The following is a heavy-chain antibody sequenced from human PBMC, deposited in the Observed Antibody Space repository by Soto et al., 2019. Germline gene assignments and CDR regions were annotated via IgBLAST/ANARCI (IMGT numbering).Heavy chain of an antibody. CDR1: GYTFTSYD. CDR3: ARGRGGIDYYYGMDV. Sequence: ASVKVSCRASGYTFTSYDINWVRQATGQGLEWMGWMNPNSGNTGYAQKFQGRVTMTRNTSISTAYMELSSLRSEDTAVYYCARGRGGIDYYYGMDVWGQGTTVTVSS. CDR2: MNPNSGNT. V-gene: IGHV1-8*01. D-gene: IGHD6-13*01. J-gene: IGHJ6*02.